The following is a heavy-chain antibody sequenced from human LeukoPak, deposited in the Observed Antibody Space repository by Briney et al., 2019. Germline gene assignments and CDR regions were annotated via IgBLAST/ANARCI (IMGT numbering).Heavy chain of an antibody. CDR3: ARGLIDPVDY. D-gene: IGHD2-21*01. CDR1: GFTFSHYS. V-gene: IGHV4-34*01. Sequence: GSLRLSCAASGFTFSHYSMNWVRQAPGKGLEWIGEINHSGSTNYNPSLKSRVTISVDTSKNQFSLKLSSVTAADTAVYYCARGLIDPVDYWGQGTLVTVSS. J-gene: IGHJ4*02. CDR2: INHSGST.